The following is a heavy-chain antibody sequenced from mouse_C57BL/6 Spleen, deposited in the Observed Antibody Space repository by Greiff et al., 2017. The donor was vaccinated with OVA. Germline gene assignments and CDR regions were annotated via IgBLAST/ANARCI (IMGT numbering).Heavy chain of an antibody. V-gene: IGHV1-7*01. CDR3: ATSPVDRYCYV. CDR1: GYTFTSYW. J-gene: IGHJ1*03. Sequence: VMLVESGAELAKPGASVKLSCKASGYTFTSYWMHWVNQRPGQGLEWIGYINPSSGYTKYNQKFKDKATLTADKSSSTAYMQLSSLTYEYSAVYYVATSPVDRYCYVWGTGATVTVSS. CDR2: INPSSGYT.